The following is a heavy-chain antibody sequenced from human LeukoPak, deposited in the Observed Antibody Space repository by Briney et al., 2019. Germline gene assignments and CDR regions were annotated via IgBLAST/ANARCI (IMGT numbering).Heavy chain of an antibody. V-gene: IGHV3-64*01. J-gene: IGHJ4*02. CDR2: INGNGATT. D-gene: IGHD6-13*01. CDR1: GFTFSNYV. CDR3: ARKAPAGHFDY. Sequence: GSLRLSCAASGFTFSNYVMHWVRQAPGKGLEYVSAINGNGATTYCANSVKGRFIISRDNSKNTLYLQMGSLRAEDMAVYYCARKAPAGHFDYWGQGTLVTVSS.